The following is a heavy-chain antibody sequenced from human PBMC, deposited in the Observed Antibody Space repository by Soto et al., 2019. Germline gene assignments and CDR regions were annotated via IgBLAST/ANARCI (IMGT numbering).Heavy chain of an antibody. CDR3: ASSSGWWRLDV. J-gene: IGHJ6*02. Sequence: QVQLQESGPGLVKPSGTLSLTCGVSGDSINNGYWWTWVRQPPGKGLEWIGEKHHSGSTNYNLSLKRRVSKSLDKPKNQFSLNLSSVTAADTAVYFCASSSGWWRLDVWGQGTTVTVSS. CDR2: KHHSGST. CDR1: GDSINNGYW. V-gene: IGHV4-4*02. D-gene: IGHD6-19*01.